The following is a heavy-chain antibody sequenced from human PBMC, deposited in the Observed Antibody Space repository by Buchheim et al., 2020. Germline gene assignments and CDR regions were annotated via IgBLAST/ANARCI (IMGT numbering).Heavy chain of an antibody. Sequence: QVQLVESGGGVVQPGGSLRLSCAASGFTFGHFGTHWVRQAPGKGLEWVALISYDGSSQHYADSVKGRFTISRDNSKNTLYLQMNSLRAEDTAVYYCARDGDYSLDYWGQGTL. V-gene: IGHV3-30*03. CDR2: ISYDGSSQ. CDR1: GFTFGHFG. J-gene: IGHJ4*02. CDR3: ARDGDYSLDY. D-gene: IGHD4-17*01.